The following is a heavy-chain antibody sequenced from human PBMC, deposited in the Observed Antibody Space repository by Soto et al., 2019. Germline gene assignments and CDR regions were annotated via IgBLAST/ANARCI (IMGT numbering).Heavy chain of an antibody. J-gene: IGHJ4*02. CDR1: GGSISSSSYY. V-gene: IGHV3-15*01. Sequence: LQLQESGPGLVKPSETLSLTCTVSGGSISSSSYYWGWIRQPPGKGLEWIGSIKSKTDGGTTDYAAPVKGRFTISRDDSKNTLYLQMNSLKTEDTAVYYCTTGGLGSWGQGTLVTVSS. CDR3: TTGGLGS. D-gene: IGHD1-26*01. CDR2: IKSKTDGGTT.